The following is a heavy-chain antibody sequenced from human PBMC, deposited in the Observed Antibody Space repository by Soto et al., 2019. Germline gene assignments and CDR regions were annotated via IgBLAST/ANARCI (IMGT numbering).Heavy chain of an antibody. D-gene: IGHD1-26*01. J-gene: IGHJ6*02. CDR1: GGSISSYY. Sequence: SETLSLTCTVSGGSISSYYWSWIRQPPGKGLEWIGYIYYSGSTNYNPSLKSRVTISVDTSKNQFSLKLSSVTAADTAVYYCARDAGGSYSNVSNYYYYGMDFWGQGTTVTVSS. CDR2: IYYSGST. V-gene: IGHV4-59*01. CDR3: ARDAGGSYSNVSNYYYYGMDF.